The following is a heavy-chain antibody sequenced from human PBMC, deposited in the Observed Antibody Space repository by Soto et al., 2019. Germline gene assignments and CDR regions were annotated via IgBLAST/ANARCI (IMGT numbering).Heavy chain of an antibody. CDR3: ARARYCISTSCYRFRFDP. CDR2: IYHSGST. V-gene: IGHV4-31*11. Sequence: PSETLSLTCAVSGGSISSGGYSWSWIRQQPGKGLERIGYIYHSGSTYYNPSPKSRVTISVDTSKNQFSLKLSSVTAADTAVYYCARARYCISTSCYRFRFDPWGQGTLVTAPQ. D-gene: IGHD2-2*01. CDR1: GGSISSGGYS. J-gene: IGHJ5*02.